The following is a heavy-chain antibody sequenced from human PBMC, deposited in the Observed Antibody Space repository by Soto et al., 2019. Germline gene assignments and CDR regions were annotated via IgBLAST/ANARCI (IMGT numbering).Heavy chain of an antibody. J-gene: IGHJ6*02. Sequence: HPGGSLRLSCAASGFTFSSYEMNWVRQAPGKGLEWVSYISSSGSTIYYADSVKGRFTISRDNAKNSLYLQMNSLRAEDTAVYYCARRAYSSSARGYYYGMDVWGQGTTVTVSS. CDR1: GFTFSSYE. CDR3: ARRAYSSSARGYYYGMDV. CDR2: ISSSGSTI. V-gene: IGHV3-48*03. D-gene: IGHD6-6*01.